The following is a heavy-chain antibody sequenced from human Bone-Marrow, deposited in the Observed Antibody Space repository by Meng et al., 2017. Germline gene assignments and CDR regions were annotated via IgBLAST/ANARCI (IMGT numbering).Heavy chain of an antibody. D-gene: IGHD3-3*01. CDR1: GYIFTSYW. J-gene: IGHJ3*02. Sequence: GESLKISCKGSGYIFTSYWIGLVRQTPGKGLEWVGIIYPGDSDTRYSPSFQGQVTISRDKSISTAYLQWNSLKASDTAMYYCARQENDLWSGYYIRAYDIWGQGTMVTVSS. CDR3: ARQENDLWSGYYIRAYDI. V-gene: IGHV5-51*01. CDR2: IYPGDSDT.